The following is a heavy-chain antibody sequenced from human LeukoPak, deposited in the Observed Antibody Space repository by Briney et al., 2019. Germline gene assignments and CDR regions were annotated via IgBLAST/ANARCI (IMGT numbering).Heavy chain of an antibody. CDR1: GFTFSSYA. CDR2: ISGSGGST. J-gene: IGHJ4*02. CDR3: AKAAVYSRSWPPFDD. Sequence: GGSLRLSCAASGFTFSSYAMSWVRQVSGKGLEWVSAISGSGGSTYYADSVKGRFTISRDNSKHTLYLQMNSLRAEDTAVYYCAKAAVYSRSWPPFDDWGQGTLVTVSS. D-gene: IGHD6-13*01. V-gene: IGHV3-23*01.